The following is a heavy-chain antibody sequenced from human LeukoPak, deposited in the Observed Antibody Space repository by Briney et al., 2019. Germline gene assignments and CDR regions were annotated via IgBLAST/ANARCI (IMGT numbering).Heavy chain of an antibody. CDR1: GFTFSSYS. CDR2: ISSSSSYI. CDR3: ARDYDFWSGSELDI. D-gene: IGHD3-3*01. Sequence: GGSLRLSCAASGFTFSSYSMNWVRQAPGKGLEWVSSISSSSSYIYYADSVKGRFTISRGNAKNSLYLQMNSLRAEDTAVYYCARDYDFWSGSELDIWGQGTMVTVSS. J-gene: IGHJ3*02. V-gene: IGHV3-21*01.